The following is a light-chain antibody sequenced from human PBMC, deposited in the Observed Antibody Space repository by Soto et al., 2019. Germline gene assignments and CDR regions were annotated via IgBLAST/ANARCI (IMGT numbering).Light chain of an antibody. V-gene: IGKV1-5*03. CDR1: QTISSW. Sequence: DIQYPQFPSPRFGPVGKCLYTPYQASQTISSWLAWYQPKPGKAPKLRIYKASTLESGVPSRFSGSGSGTEVTLTISSLQSEELALYFCQQHNNWPINVGQGTKLDIK. CDR3: QQHNNWPIN. J-gene: IGKJ5*01. CDR2: KAS.